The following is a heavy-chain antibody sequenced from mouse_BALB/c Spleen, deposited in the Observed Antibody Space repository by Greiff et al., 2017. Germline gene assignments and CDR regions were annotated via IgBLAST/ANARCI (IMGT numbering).Heavy chain of an antibody. CDR1: GFTFSSFG. CDR2: ISSGSSTI. V-gene: IGHV5-17*02. CDR3: ARNYYGSSPDFDY. D-gene: IGHD1-1*01. Sequence: EVHLVESGGGLVQPGGSRKLSCAASGFTFSSFGMHWVRQAPEKGLEWVAYISSGSSTIYYADTVKGRFTISRDNPKNTLFLQMTSLRSEDTAMYYCARNYYGSSPDFDYWGQGTTLTVSS. J-gene: IGHJ2*01.